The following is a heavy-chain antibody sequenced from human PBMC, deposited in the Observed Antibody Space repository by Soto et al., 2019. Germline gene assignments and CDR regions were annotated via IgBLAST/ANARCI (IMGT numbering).Heavy chain of an antibody. Sequence: PGGSLRLSCAASGFTFSSYAMSWVRQAPGKGLEWVSAISGSGGSTYYADSVKGRFTISRDNSKNTLYLQMNSLRAEDTAVYYCAKAGSITISPTWFDPWGQGTLVTVSS. D-gene: IGHD3-3*01. CDR1: GFTFSSYA. CDR2: ISGSGGST. CDR3: AKAGSITISPTWFDP. V-gene: IGHV3-23*01. J-gene: IGHJ5*02.